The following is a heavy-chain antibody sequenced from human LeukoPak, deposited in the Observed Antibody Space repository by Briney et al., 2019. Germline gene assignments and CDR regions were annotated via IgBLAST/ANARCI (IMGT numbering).Heavy chain of an antibody. V-gene: IGHV1-18*01. Sequence: ASVKVSCKASGGTFSSYAISWVRQAPGQGLEWMGWISGYNGDTNLAQKFQGRVTMTTDTSTSTTYMELRSLRSDDTAVYFCARDFPNFTFFHDSDGLDYWGQGTPVTVSS. D-gene: IGHD3-22*01. CDR1: GGTFSSYA. CDR3: ARDFPNFTFFHDSDGLDY. CDR2: ISGYNGDT. J-gene: IGHJ4*02.